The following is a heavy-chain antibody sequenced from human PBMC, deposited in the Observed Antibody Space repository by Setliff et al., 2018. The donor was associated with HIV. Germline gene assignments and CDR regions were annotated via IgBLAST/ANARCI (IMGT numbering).Heavy chain of an antibody. CDR2: IKSKTDGGTT. CDR1: GFTFSNAW. V-gene: IGHV3-15*01. Sequence: PGGSLRLSCAASGFTFSNAWMSWVRQAPGKGLEWVGRIKSKTDGGTTDYAAPVKGRFTISRDDSKNTLYLQMNSLKTEDTAVYYCTTDDTYGDYGPYFDYWGQGTLVTVSS. CDR3: TTDDTYGDYGPYFDY. D-gene: IGHD4-17*01. J-gene: IGHJ4*02.